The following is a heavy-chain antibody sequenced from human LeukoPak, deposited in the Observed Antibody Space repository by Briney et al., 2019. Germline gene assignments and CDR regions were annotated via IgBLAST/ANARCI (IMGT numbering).Heavy chain of an antibody. CDR3: ARNLLWFGESASNWFDP. CDR1: GGSISSYY. V-gene: IGHV4-4*07. Sequence: KPSETLSLTCTVSGGSISSYYWSWIRQPAGKGLEWIGHIYTSGSTNYNPSLKSRVTMSVDTSKNQFSLKLNSVTAADTAVYYCARNLLWFGESASNWFDPWGQGTLVTVSS. J-gene: IGHJ5*02. D-gene: IGHD3-10*01. CDR2: IYTSGST.